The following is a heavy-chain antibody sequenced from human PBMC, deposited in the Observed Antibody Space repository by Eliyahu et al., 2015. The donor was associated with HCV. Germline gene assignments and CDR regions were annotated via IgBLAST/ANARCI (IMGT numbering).Heavy chain of an antibody. J-gene: IGHJ3*02. V-gene: IGHV3-33*01. D-gene: IGHD4-23*01. CDR2: IWYDGNNK. CDR1: GFXFSSYG. CDR3: ARSTGTVVTPGDAFDI. Sequence: QVQLVESGGGVVQPGRSLXLSCVASGFXFSSYGMHWVRQAPGKGVEWVAVIWYDGNNKKYADSVRGRFTISRDNSKNTLYLQMNSLRAEDTAVYYCARSTGTVVTPGDAFDIWGQGTMVTVSS.